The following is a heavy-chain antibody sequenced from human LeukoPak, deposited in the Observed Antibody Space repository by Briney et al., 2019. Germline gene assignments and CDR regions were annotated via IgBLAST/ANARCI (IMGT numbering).Heavy chain of an antibody. D-gene: IGHD1-26*01. Sequence: GGSLRLSCAASGLTFSSYWMHWVRQAPGKGLVWVSRINSDGSSTSYADSVKGRFTISRDNAKNTLYLQMNSLRAEDTAVYYCARRSSGSPPYYFGYWGQGTLVTVSS. V-gene: IGHV3-74*01. J-gene: IGHJ4*02. CDR1: GLTFSSYW. CDR3: ARRSSGSPPYYFGY. CDR2: INSDGSST.